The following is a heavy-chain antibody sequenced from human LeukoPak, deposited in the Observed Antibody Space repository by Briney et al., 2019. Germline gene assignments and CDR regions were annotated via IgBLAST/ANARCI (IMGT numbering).Heavy chain of an antibody. J-gene: IGHJ4*02. Sequence: PSETLSLTCTVSGGSISSSSYYWGWIRQPPGKGLEWIGSIYYSGSTYYNPSLKSRVTISVDTSKNQFSLKLSSVTAADTAVYYCARHGRDGDYVAYWGQGTLVTVSS. CDR1: GGSISSSSYY. CDR2: IYYSGST. V-gene: IGHV4-39*01. CDR3: ARHGRDGDYVAY. D-gene: IGHD4-17*01.